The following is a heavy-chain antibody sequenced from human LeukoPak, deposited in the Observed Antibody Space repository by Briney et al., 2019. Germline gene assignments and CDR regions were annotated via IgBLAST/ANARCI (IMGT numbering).Heavy chain of an antibody. CDR1: GFTFSSYA. D-gene: IGHD3-16*01. V-gene: IGHV3-23*01. CDR2: ISGSGGST. Sequence: GGSLRLSCAASGFTFSSYAMSWVRQAPGKGLEWVSAISGSGGSTYYADSVKGRFTISRDNAKNSLYLQMNSLRAEDTAVYYCARDKKRIVWDGNTLDKRNFDYWGQGTLVTVSS. J-gene: IGHJ4*02. CDR3: ARDKKRIVWDGNTLDKRNFDY.